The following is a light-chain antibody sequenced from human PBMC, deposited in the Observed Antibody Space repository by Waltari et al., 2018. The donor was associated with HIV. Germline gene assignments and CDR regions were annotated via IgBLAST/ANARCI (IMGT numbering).Light chain of an antibody. Sequence: SYVLNQPPSVSVAPGAAATISSGPWNIGGHDDHWHNQQPGQATVLVTRYNSDQPPGITDRISGANSGHTATLTITSVEAGDEATYYCQVWDSSNEHVVFGGGTELTVL. V-gene: IGLV3-21*04. CDR1: NIGGHD. J-gene: IGLJ3*02. CDR2: YNS. CDR3: QVWDSSNEHVV.